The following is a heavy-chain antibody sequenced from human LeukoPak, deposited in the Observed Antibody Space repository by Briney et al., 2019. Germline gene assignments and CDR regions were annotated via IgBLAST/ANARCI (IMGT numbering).Heavy chain of an antibody. J-gene: IGHJ4*02. V-gene: IGHV1-69*01. D-gene: IGHD6-19*01. CDR2: IIPIFGTA. CDR1: GGTFSSYA. Sequence: GSSVKVSCKASGGTFSSYAISWVRQAPGQGLEWMGGIIPIFGTANYAQRFQGRVTITADESTSTAYMELSSLRSEDTAVYYCAREAVGPGVDWGQGTLVTVSS. CDR3: AREAVGPGVD.